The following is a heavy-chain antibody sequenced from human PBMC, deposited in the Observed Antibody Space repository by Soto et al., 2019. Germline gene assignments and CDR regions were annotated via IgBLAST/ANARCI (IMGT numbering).Heavy chain of an antibody. J-gene: IGHJ4*02. Sequence: GESLTISYSGSGLHFLHYWIGWVRQTPEKGLEWVGVIYPDDSDAKYGPSFQDHVTMSADKSISTAYLQWSSLKASDSATYYCARQLLGSGSYYFDSWGQGTLVTVSA. V-gene: IGHV5-51*01. CDR2: IYPDDSDA. CDR1: GLHFLHYW. CDR3: ARQLLGSGSYYFDS. D-gene: IGHD3-10*02.